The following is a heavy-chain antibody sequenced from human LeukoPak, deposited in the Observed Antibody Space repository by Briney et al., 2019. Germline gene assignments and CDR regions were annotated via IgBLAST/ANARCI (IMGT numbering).Heavy chain of an antibody. D-gene: IGHD1-26*01. V-gene: IGHV4-59*01. CDR2: IYYSGST. CDR3: ARVGGSYWGGVDY. CDR1: GGSISSYY. Sequence: PSETLSLTRTVSGGSISSYYWSWIRQPPGKGLEWIGYIYYSGSTNYNPSLKSRVTISVDTSKNQFSLKLSSVTAADTAVYYCARVGGSYWGGVDYWGQGALVTVSS. J-gene: IGHJ4*02.